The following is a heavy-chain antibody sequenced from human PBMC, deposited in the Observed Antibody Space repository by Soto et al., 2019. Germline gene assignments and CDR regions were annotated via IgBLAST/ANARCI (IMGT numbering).Heavy chain of an antibody. J-gene: IGHJ4*02. CDR2: IYYSGST. V-gene: IGHV4-61*01. CDR3: ARENIAAAGTLDY. Sequence: SETLSLTCTVSGGSVSSGSYYWSWIRQPPGKGLEWIGYIYYSGSTNYNPSLKSRVTISVDTSKHQFSLKLSSVTAADTAVYYCARENIAAAGTLDYWGQGTLVTVSS. CDR1: GGSVSSGSYY. D-gene: IGHD6-13*01.